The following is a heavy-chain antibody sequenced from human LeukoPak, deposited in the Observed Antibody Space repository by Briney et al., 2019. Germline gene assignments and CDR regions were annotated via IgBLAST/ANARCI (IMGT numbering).Heavy chain of an antibody. CDR2: ISDSGNT. Sequence: GGPLRLSCAASGFRFGGSTISWVRQAPGKGLQWVSSISDSGNTYYAESLKGRITVSRDNAKNSLFLQMNSLRADDTAVYYCARDASIGLDVWGHGTTVTVSS. V-gene: IGHV3-21*01. J-gene: IGHJ6*02. D-gene: IGHD3-22*01. CDR1: GFRFGGST. CDR3: ARDASIGLDV.